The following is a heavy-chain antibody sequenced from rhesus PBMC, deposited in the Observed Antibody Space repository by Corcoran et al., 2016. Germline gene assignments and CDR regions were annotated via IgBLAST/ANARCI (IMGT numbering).Heavy chain of an antibody. CDR1: VGSISGYYS. D-gene: IGHD3-3*01. J-gene: IGHJ4*01. CDR2: IDGNSAST. CDR3: ARGRLQYLDWLLPAHFDY. V-gene: IGHV4-73*01. Sequence: QVKLQQWGEGLVKPSETLSLTCAVYVGSISGYYSWSWIRQPPGKGTEWMGNIDGNSASTKYNPSLKNRVTISKDTSKNQFSLKLSSVTAADTAVYYCARGRLQYLDWLLPAHFDYWGQGVLVTVSS.